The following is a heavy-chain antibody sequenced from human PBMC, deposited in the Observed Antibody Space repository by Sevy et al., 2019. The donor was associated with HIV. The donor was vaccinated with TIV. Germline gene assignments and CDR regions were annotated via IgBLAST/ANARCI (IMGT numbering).Heavy chain of an antibody. CDR3: AKYYYDSSGYYYPAEYFQH. CDR1: GFTFSSYA. CDR2: ISGSGGST. D-gene: IGHD3-22*01. V-gene: IGHV3-23*01. Sequence: GGSLRLSCAASGFTFSSYAMSWDRQAPGKGLEWVSAISGSGGSTYYADSVKGRFTISRDNSKNTLYLQMNSLRAEDTAVYYCAKYYYDSSGYYYPAEYFQHWGQGTLVTVSS. J-gene: IGHJ1*01.